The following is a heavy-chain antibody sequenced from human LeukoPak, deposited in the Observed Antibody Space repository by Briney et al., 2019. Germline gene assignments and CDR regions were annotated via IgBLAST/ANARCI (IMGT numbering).Heavy chain of an antibody. V-gene: IGHV3-30-3*01. CDR2: ISYDGSNK. D-gene: IGHD5-18*01. CDR1: GFTFSSYA. Sequence: PGGSLRLSCAASGFTFSSYAMHWVRQAPGKGLEWVAVISYDGSNKYYADSVKGRFTISRDNAKNTLYLQMNSLRAEDTAVYFCARGGGGSTYGLFDYWGQGTLVTVSS. CDR3: ARGGGGSTYGLFDY. J-gene: IGHJ4*02.